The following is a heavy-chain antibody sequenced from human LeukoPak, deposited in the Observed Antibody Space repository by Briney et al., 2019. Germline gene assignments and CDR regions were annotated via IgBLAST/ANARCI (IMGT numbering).Heavy chain of an antibody. J-gene: IGHJ6*02. CDR2: INPKSGAT. CDR1: GYTFTGYY. Sequence: VASVKVSCKASGYTFTGYYMHWVRQAPGQGLEWMGWINPKSGATTYAQKFQDRVTLTRDTSINTAYMDLSGLTSDDTAVFYCAKGATEGYYYYYGLDVWGQGTMVTVSS. CDR3: AKGATEGYYYYYGLDV. V-gene: IGHV1-2*02.